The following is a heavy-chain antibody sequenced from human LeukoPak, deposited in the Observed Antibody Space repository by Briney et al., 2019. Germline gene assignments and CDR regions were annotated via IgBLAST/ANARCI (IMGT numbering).Heavy chain of an antibody. CDR3: ARTEADCSGGSCYSAAFDI. D-gene: IGHD2-15*01. J-gene: IGHJ3*02. Sequence: PSETLSLTCTVSGGSISSYYWSWIRQSPGKGLEWIGYIYYSGSTNYNPSLKSRVTISVDTSKNQFSLKLSSVTAADTAVYYRARTEADCSGGSCYSAAFDIWGQGTMVTVSS. CDR1: GGSISSYY. V-gene: IGHV4-59*01. CDR2: IYYSGST.